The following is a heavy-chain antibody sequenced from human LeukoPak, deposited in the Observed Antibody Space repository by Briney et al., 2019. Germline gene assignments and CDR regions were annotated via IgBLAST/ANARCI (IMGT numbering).Heavy chain of an antibody. D-gene: IGHD6-25*01. Sequence: PGGSLRPSCAASGFTFSSYWMSWVRQAPGKGPEWVANIKQDGSEKYYVDSVKGRFTISRDNAKNSLYLQMNSLRAEDTAVYYCAKDPTMSRLYYFEYWGQGSLVTVSS. J-gene: IGHJ4*02. V-gene: IGHV3-7*01. CDR1: GFTFSSYW. CDR2: IKQDGSEK. CDR3: AKDPTMSRLYYFEY.